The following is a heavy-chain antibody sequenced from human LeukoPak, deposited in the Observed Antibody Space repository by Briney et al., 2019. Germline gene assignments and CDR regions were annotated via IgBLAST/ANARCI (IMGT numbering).Heavy chain of an antibody. Sequence: GESLKISCKGSGYRFTSYWIGWVRPMSGKGLGWMGIIYPGDSDTRYSPSFQGPVTISADKSISTASLQWSSLKASDTAMYYCARLLMVRGVIVLDYWGQGTLVTVSS. CDR3: ARLLMVRGVIVLDY. J-gene: IGHJ4*02. CDR1: GYRFTSYW. D-gene: IGHD3-10*01. CDR2: IYPGDSDT. V-gene: IGHV5-51*01.